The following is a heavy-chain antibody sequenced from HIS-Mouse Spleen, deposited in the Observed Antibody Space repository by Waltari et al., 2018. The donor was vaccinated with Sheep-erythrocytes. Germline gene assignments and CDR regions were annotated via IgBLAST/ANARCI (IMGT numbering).Heavy chain of an antibody. CDR1: FSSYS. J-gene: IGHJ4*02. V-gene: IGHV3-21*01. CDR3: ARVASGATFDY. Sequence: FSSYSMNWVRQAPGKGLEWVSSISSSSSYIYYADSVKGRFTISRDNAKNSLYLQMNSLRAEDTAVYYCARVASGATFDYWGQGTLVTVSS. D-gene: IGHD1-26*01. CDR2: ISSSSSYI.